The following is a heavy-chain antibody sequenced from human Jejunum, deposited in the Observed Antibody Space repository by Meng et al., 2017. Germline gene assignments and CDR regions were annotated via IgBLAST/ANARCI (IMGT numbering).Heavy chain of an antibody. J-gene: IGHJ4*02. Sequence: GGSLRLSCTASGFTFSSYAMTWVRQAPGKGLEWVSSISGSGGSTYYADPVKGRFTISRDNSKNTLWLQMNSMRAEDTAVYYCGKCNGNWVSCFDYWGQGTRVTVSS. CDR1: GFTFSSYA. CDR2: ISGSGGST. CDR3: GKCNGNWVSCFDY. D-gene: IGHD4-23*01. V-gene: IGHV3-23*01.